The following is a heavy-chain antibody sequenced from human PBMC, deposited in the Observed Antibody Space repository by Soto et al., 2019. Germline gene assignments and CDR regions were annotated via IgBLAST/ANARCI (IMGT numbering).Heavy chain of an antibody. CDR2: ISGSGGST. Sequence: PGGSLRLSCAASGFTVSSNYMSWVRQAPGKGLEWVSAISGSGGSTYYADSVKGRFTISRDNSKNTLYLQMNSLRAEDTAVYYCAKVGAMRPFDYWGQGTLVTVSS. D-gene: IGHD1-26*01. J-gene: IGHJ4*02. V-gene: IGHV3-23*01. CDR1: GFTVSSNY. CDR3: AKVGAMRPFDY.